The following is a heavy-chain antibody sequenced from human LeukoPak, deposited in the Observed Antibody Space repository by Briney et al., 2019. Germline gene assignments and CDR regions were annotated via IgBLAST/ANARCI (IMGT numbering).Heavy chain of an antibody. CDR1: GSTFSSYS. CDR2: ISSSSSTI. CDR3: ARDPTAYYDFWSGYFPHIDAFDI. V-gene: IGHV3-48*02. Sequence: GGSLRLSCAASGSTFSSYSMNWVRQAPGKGLEWVSYISSSSSTIYYADSVKGRFTISRDNAKNSLYLQMNSLRDEDTAVYYCARDPTAYYDFWSGYFPHIDAFDIWGQGTMVTVSS. J-gene: IGHJ3*02. D-gene: IGHD3-3*01.